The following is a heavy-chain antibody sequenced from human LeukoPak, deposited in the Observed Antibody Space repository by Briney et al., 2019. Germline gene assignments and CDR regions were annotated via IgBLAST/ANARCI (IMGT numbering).Heavy chain of an antibody. CDR2: MNPNSGNT. Sequence: ASVKVSCKASGYTFTSYDINWVRQATGQGLEWMGWMNPNSGNTGYAQKFQGRVTMTRNTSISTAYMELSSLRSEDMAVYYCARGSRVVVPAAIPDYWGQGTLVTDSS. D-gene: IGHD2-2*02. CDR1: GYTFTSYD. J-gene: IGHJ4*02. V-gene: IGHV1-8*01. CDR3: ARGSRVVVPAAIPDY.